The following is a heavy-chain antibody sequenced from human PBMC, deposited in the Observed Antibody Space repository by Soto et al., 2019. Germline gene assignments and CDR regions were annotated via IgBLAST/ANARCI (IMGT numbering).Heavy chain of an antibody. CDR3: AKAVPPFVVVTASDY. CDR1: GFTFRNFG. CDR2: ISYDGTNK. V-gene: IGHV3-30*18. D-gene: IGHD2-21*02. J-gene: IGHJ4*02. Sequence: QVQLVESGGGVVQPGRSLRLSCAASGFTFRNFGMHWVRQAPGKGLEWVAVISYDGTNKYYADSVKGRFTISGDNSKNTLYLQINSLRAEDTAVYYCAKAVPPFVVVTASDYWGQGTLVTVSS.